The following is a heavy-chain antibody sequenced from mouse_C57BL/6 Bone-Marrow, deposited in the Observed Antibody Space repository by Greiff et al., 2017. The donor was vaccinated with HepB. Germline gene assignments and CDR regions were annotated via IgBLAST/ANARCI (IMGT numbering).Heavy chain of an antibody. V-gene: IGHV1-56*01. Sequence: QVQLQQSGPELVRPGASVKISCKAPGYTFTSHWMQWVRQRPGQGLEWIGEIFPGSGSTYYNEKFKGKATLTVDTSSSTACMQLASLTSEDSAVYFCARDKYGDYCDMVYWGQGTSVTVSS. CDR1: GYTFTSHW. CDR2: IFPGSGST. J-gene: IGHJ4*01. D-gene: IGHD2-14*01. CDR3: ARDKYGDYCDMVY.